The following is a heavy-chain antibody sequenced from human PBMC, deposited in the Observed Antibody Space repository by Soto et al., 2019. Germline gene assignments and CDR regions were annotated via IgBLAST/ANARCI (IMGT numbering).Heavy chain of an antibody. CDR1: GGSFSGYY. Sequence: PSETLSLTCAVYGGSFSGYYWSWIRQPPGKGLEWIGEINHSGSTNYNPSLKSRVTISVDTSKNQFSLKLSSVTAADTAVYYCARGSMVRGVIIPEVWYYYYGMDVWGQGTTVTVSS. D-gene: IGHD3-10*01. CDR3: ARGSMVRGVIIPEVWYYYYGMDV. V-gene: IGHV4-34*01. J-gene: IGHJ6*02. CDR2: INHSGST.